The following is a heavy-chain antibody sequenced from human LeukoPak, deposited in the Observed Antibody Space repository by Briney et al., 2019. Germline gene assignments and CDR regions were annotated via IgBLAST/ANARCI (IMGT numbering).Heavy chain of an antibody. CDR1: GFTFSSYA. V-gene: IGHV3-23*01. D-gene: IGHD3-10*01. CDR2: ISGGGDST. J-gene: IGHJ4*02. CDR3: AKGSSAIRPYYFDY. Sequence: GGSLRLSCAASGFTFSSYAMNWVRQAPGKGLEWLSAISGGGDSTCYADSVKGRFTISRDNSKNTLSLQMNSLRAEDTTVYYCAKGSSAIRPYYFDYWGQGILVTVSS.